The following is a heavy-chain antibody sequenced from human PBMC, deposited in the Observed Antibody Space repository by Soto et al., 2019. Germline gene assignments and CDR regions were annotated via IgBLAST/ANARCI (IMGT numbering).Heavy chain of an antibody. D-gene: IGHD1-1*01. CDR2: ISAHNGNT. V-gene: IGHV1-18*01. CDR3: ARGRYGDY. Sequence: QVHLVQSGAEVKKPGASVKVSCKVSGYAFTTYGITWVRQAPGQGLEWMGWISAHNGNTNYAQKLKGRVTVTRDTLTITAYMELRSLRADDAAVDYCARGRYGDYWGQGALVTVSS. J-gene: IGHJ4*02. CDR1: GYAFTTYG.